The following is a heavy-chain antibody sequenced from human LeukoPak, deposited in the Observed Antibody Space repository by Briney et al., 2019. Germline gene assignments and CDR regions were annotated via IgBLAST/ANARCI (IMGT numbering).Heavy chain of an antibody. CDR2: ISYDGSNK. CDR3: ARDPSSYSSSWYFDY. J-gene: IGHJ4*02. Sequence: PGRSLRLSCAAFGFTFSSYAMHWDRQAPGKGLEWVAVISYDGSNKYYADSAKGRFTISKDNSKNTLYLQMTSLRAEDTAVYYCARDPSSYSSSWYFDYWGQGTRVTVSS. D-gene: IGHD6-13*01. V-gene: IGHV3-30-3*01. CDR1: GFTFSSYA.